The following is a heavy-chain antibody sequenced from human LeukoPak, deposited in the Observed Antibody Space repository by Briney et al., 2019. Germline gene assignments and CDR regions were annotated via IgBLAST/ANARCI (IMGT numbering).Heavy chain of an antibody. CDR2: IYYSGST. V-gene: IGHV4-31*11. D-gene: IGHD2-15*01. CDR3: AREGGEVALDY. J-gene: IGHJ4*02. Sequence: SETLSLTCAVSGGSISSGGYSWSWIRQPPGKGLEWIGYIYYSGSTYYNPSLKSRVTISVDTSKNQFSLKLSSVTAADTAVYYCAREGGEVALDYWGQGTLVTVSS. CDR1: GGSISSGGYS.